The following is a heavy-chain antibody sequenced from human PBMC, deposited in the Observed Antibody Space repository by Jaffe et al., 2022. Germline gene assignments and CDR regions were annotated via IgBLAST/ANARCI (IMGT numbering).Heavy chain of an antibody. CDR3: TRDNRGVILYYYYYYMDV. CDR1: GFTFGDYA. V-gene: IGHV3-49*04. J-gene: IGHJ6*03. D-gene: IGHD3-10*01. Sequence: EVQLVESGGGLVQPGRSLRLSCTASGFTFGDYAMSWVRQAPGKGLEWVGFIRSKAYGGTTEYAASVKGRFTISRDDSKSIAYLQMNSLKTEDTAVYYCTRDNRGVILYYYYYYMDVWGKGTTVTVSS. CDR2: IRSKAYGGTT.